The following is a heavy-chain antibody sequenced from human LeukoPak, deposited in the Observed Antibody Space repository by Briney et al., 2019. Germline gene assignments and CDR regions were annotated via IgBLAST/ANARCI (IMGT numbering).Heavy chain of an antibody. CDR3: ARHQVIDWSPAVDY. J-gene: IGHJ4*02. V-gene: IGHV4-4*02. D-gene: IGHD3-9*01. CDR2: IYHSGST. Sequence: SGTLSLTCAVSGGSISSSNWWSWVRQPPGKGLEWIGEIYHSGSTYYNPSLKSRVTISVDTSNDHSSLRLSSVTAADTAVYYCARHQVIDWSPAVDYWGQGTLVTVSS. CDR1: GGSISSSNW.